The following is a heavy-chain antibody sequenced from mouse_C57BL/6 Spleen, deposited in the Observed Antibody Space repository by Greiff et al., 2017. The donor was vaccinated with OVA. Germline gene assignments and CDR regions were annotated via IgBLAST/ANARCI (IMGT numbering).Heavy chain of an antibody. V-gene: IGHV1-47*01. CDR1: GYTFTTYP. CDR2: FHPYNDAT. D-gene: IGHD1-1*01. J-gene: IGHJ1*03. Sequence: VQLQQSGAELVKPGASVKMSCKASGYTFTTYPIEWMKQNHGKSLEWIGNFHPYNDATKYNDKFKGKATLTVEKSSSTVYLELSRLTSDDSAVYDRERILREGYFDVWGTGTTVTVSS. CDR3: ERILREGYFDV.